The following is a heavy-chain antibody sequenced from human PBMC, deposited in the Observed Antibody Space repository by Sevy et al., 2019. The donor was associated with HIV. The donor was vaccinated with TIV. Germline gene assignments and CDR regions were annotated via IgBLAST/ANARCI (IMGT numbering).Heavy chain of an antibody. J-gene: IGHJ3*02. D-gene: IGHD6-13*01. CDR2: IYSGGST. V-gene: IGHV3-53*01. CDR1: GFTVSSNY. CDR3: ARHLPAVIAAAGTEAFDI. Sequence: GGSLRLSCAASGFTVSSNYMSWVRQAPGKGLEWVSVIYSGGSTYYADSVKGRFTISRDNSKNTRYLQMNSLRAEDTAVYYCARHLPAVIAAAGTEAFDIWGQGTMVTVSS.